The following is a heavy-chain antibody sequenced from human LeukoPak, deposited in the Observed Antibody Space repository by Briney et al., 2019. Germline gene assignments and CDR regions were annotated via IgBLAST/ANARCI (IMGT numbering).Heavy chain of an antibody. Sequence: SETLSLTCTVSGVSISSYDWSWIRQPPGKGLEWIGYIYYSGSTNYNPSLKSRGTISVKTSENQFSLKLISVTAADTPIYYCARTRGAGYSYGFNYYYYMDVWGKGTTVTVSS. CDR2: IYYSGST. V-gene: IGHV4-59*01. CDR3: ARTRGAGYSYGFNYYYYMDV. D-gene: IGHD5-18*01. CDR1: GVSISSYD. J-gene: IGHJ6*03.